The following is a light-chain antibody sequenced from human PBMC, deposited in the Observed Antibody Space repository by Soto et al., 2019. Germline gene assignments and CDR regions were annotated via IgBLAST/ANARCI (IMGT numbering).Light chain of an antibody. CDR1: QSVFRS. CDR3: QQRNILPLT. V-gene: IGKV3-11*01. J-gene: IGKJ4*01. Sequence: EIVLTQSPATLSLSPGERATLSCRASQSVFRSLAWYQQIPGQAPRLLISDASNRATGVPARFSGSGSGTDFTLTISSLEPEDFAVYYCQQRNILPLTFGGGTKVEIK. CDR2: DAS.